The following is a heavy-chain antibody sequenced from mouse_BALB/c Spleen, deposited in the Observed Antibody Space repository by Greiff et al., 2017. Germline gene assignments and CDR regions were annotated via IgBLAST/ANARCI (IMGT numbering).Heavy chain of an antibody. J-gene: IGHJ4*01. CDR1: GFSLTSYG. V-gene: IGHV2-3*01. D-gene: IGHD1-1*02. CDR3: AKGGEGDYAMDY. CDR2: IWGDGST. Sequence: VQLQESGPGLVEPSQSLSITCTVSGFSLTSYGVSWVRQTPGKGLEWLGVIWGDGSTNYYSALISRLSISKDNSKSQVYLKLNSRQTDDTATYYCAKGGEGDYAMDYWGQGTSVTVAS.